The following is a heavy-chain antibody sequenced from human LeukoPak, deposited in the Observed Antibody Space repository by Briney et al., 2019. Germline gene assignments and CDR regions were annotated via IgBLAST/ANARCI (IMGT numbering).Heavy chain of an antibody. V-gene: IGHV3-53*01. CDR3: ARPLRGYSYGWGY. CDR1: GFTVSSNY. D-gene: IGHD5-18*01. CDR2: IYSGGST. J-gene: IGHJ4*02. Sequence: GGSLRLSCAASGFTVSSNYMSWVRQAPGKGLEWVSVIYSGGSTYYADSVKGRFTISRDNSKNTLYLQMNSLRAGDTAVYYCARPLRGYSYGWGYWGQGTLVTVSS.